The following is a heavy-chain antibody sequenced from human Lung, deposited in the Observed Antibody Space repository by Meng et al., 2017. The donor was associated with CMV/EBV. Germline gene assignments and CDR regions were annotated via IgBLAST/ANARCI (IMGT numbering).Heavy chain of an antibody. CDR2: ININTGNP. J-gene: IGHJ4*02. D-gene: IGHD6-19*01. CDR3: ARGNGWRFDY. CDR1: GYPFNDYY. Sequence: VQRGPSGAEVKNPGHSVKVSCKASGYPFNDYYVHWVRQAPGQGLEWMGWININTGNPTYAQGFTGRFVFSLDTSVSTAYLQIDSLKADDTAVYYCARGNGWRFDYWGQGTLVTVSS. V-gene: IGHV7-4-1*01.